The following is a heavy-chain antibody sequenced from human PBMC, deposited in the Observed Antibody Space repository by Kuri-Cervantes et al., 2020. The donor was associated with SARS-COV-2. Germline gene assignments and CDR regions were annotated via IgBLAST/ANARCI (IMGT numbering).Heavy chain of an antibody. D-gene: IGHD6-19*01. CDR2: TSYDERNK. CDR3: ARGLTYSSGWYYFDY. J-gene: IGHJ4*02. Sequence: LSLTCPASGFPFSNYGMNWVRQAPGKGLEWVAVTSYDERNKYYADSVKGRLTISRDNSKNTLYLQINSMRAEDTAVYYCARGLTYSSGWYYFDYWGQGTLVTVSS. CDR1: GFPFSNYG. V-gene: IGHV3-30*01.